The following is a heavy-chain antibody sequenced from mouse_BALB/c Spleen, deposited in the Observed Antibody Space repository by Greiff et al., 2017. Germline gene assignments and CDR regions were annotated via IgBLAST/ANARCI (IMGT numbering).Heavy chain of an antibody. CDR3: ARDRGYYAMDD. CDR1: GFTFSDYY. J-gene: IGHJ4*01. V-gene: IGHV5-4*02. Sequence: EVHLVESGGGLVKPGGSLKLSCAASGFTFSDYYMYWVRQTPEKRLEWVATISDGGSYTYYPDSVKGRFTISRDNAKNNLYLQMSSLKSEDTAMYYCARDRGYYAMDDWGQGTSVTVSS. CDR2: ISDGGSYT.